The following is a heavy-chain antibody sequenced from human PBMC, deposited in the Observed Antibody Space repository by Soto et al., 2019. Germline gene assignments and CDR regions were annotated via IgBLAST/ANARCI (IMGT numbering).Heavy chain of an antibody. CDR2: INAGNGNT. CDR1: GYTFTSYA. D-gene: IGHD3-22*01. Sequence: QVQLVQSGAEVKKPGASVKVSCKASGYTFTSYAMHWVRQAPGQRLEGMGWINAGNGNTKYSQKFQGRVTITRDTSASTADMELSSLRSEDTAVYYWARSIVVVTSFDYWCQGTLVTVSS. J-gene: IGHJ4*02. V-gene: IGHV1-3*01. CDR3: ARSIVVVTSFDY.